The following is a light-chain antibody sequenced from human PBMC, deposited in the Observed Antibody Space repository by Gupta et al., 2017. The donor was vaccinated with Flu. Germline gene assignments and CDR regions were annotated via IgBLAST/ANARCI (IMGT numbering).Light chain of an antibody. J-gene: IGKJ2*01. CDR2: WGS. V-gene: IGKV2-28*01. CDR1: NILYSSNDNNY. Sequence: VMHPSHFLLLAMPGEAATNSCCSNNILYSSNDNNYLDWYLQKPGQSPQLLIYWGSTRESGVPDRFSGSGSGTDFTLTISSLQAEDVAVYYCMQFLRTLATFGQGTKLEIK. CDR3: MQFLRTLAT.